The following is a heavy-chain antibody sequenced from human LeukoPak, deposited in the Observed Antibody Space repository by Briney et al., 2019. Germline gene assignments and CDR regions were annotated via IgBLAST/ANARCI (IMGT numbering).Heavy chain of an antibody. CDR1: GFTFSTYA. V-gene: IGHV3-23*01. Sequence: PGGSLSLSCAASGFTFSTYARSWVRQAPGKGLEWVSAISGSGDNKYYPDPVKGRFTISRNNSKNTLYLQMNSLRDEDTAVYYCGRIAINANNGMDVWGQGTTVTVSS. D-gene: IGHD1/OR15-1a*01. CDR2: ISGSGDNK. CDR3: GRIAINANNGMDV. J-gene: IGHJ6*02.